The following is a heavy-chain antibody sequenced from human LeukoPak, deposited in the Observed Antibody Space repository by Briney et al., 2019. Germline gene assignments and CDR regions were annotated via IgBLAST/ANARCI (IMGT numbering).Heavy chain of an antibody. V-gene: IGHV4-31*03. CDR1: GGSISSGGYY. D-gene: IGHD3-22*01. CDR3: ARGDSSGYGPLEGWFDP. J-gene: IGHJ5*02. CDR2: IYYSGST. Sequence: PSETLSLTCTVSGGSISSGGYYWSWIRQHPGKGLEWIGYIYYSGSTYYNPSLKSRVTISVDTSKNQFSLKLSSVTAVDTAVYYCARGDSSGYGPLEGWFDPWGQGTLVTVSS.